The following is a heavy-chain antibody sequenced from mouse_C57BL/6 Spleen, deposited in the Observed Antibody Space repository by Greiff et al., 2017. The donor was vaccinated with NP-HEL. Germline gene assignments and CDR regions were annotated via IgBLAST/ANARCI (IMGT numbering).Heavy chain of an antibody. CDR3: TTIDEDY. J-gene: IGHJ2*01. Sequence: EVQLVESGAELVRPGASVKLSCTASGFNIKDDYMHWVKQRPEQGLEWIGWIDPENGDTEYASKFQGKATITADTSSNTAYLQLSSLTSEDTAVYYCTTIDEDYWGQGTTLTVSS. CDR1: GFNIKDDY. CDR2: IDPENGDT. V-gene: IGHV14-4*01.